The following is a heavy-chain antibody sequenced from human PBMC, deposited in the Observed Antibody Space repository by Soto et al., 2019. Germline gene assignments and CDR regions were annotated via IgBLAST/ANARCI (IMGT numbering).Heavy chain of an antibody. Sequence: QVQLVQSGAEVKKPGASVKVSCKASGYTFTSYGISWVRQAPGQGLEWMGWISAYTGNTNYAQKLQGRVTMTTDTSTSTAYMELRSLRSDDTAVYYCARDHFVQEWSPWFDPWGQGTLVTVSS. D-gene: IGHD3-3*01. CDR1: GYTFTSYG. CDR3: ARDHFVQEWSPWFDP. J-gene: IGHJ5*02. CDR2: ISAYTGNT. V-gene: IGHV1-18*01.